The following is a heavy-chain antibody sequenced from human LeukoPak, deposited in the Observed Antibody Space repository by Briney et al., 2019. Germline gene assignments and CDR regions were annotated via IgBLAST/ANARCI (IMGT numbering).Heavy chain of an antibody. CDR3: ARETNYYHSSGYPRAFDY. D-gene: IGHD3-22*01. CDR1: GFTFSSYS. Sequence: GGSLRLSCAASGFTFSSYSMNWVRQAPGKGLEWVSSISSSSSYIYYADSVKGRFTISRDNAKNSLYLQMNSLRAEDTAVYYCARETNYYHSSGYPRAFDYWGQGTLVTVSS. V-gene: IGHV3-21*01. J-gene: IGHJ4*02. CDR2: ISSSSSYI.